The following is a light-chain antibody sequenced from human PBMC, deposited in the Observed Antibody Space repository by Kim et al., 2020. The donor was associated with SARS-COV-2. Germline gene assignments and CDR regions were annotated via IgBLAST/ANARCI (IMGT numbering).Light chain of an antibody. J-gene: IGLJ2*01. CDR1: SLRSYY. V-gene: IGLV3-19*01. CDR3: NSRDNSGNVV. CDR2: GKN. Sequence: VALGQTVRITCQGDSLRSYYASWYQQKPGQAPVLVIYGKNNRPSGIPDRFSGSSSGNTASLTITGAQAEDEADYYCNSRDNSGNVVFGGGTQLTVL.